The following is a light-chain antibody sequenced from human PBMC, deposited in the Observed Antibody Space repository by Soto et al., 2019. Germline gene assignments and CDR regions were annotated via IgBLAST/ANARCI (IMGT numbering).Light chain of an antibody. J-gene: IGKJ1*01. V-gene: IGKV3-20*01. CDR2: DAS. Sequence: EIVMTQSPATLSLSPGERATLSCRASQTVRNNYLAWYQQKPGQAPRLLIYDASSRATGIPDRFSGGGSGTEFTLTISRLEPEDFAVYYCQQYGSSSWTFGQGTKVDIK. CDR3: QQYGSSSWT. CDR1: QTVRNNY.